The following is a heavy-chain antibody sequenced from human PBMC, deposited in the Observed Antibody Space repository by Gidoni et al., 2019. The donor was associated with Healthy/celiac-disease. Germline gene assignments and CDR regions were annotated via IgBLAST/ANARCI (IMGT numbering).Heavy chain of an antibody. J-gene: IGHJ6*02. V-gene: IGHV3-21*01. Sequence: EVQLVESGGGLVQPGGALRLSCAASGFTFSSYRMNWVRQAPGKGLEWVSSISSSSSYIYYADSVKGRFTIARDNAKNSLYLQMNSLRAEDTAVYYCARDDIVVVVAAYYYYGMDVWGQGTTVTVSS. CDR2: ISSSSSYI. CDR1: GFTFSSYR. D-gene: IGHD2-15*01. CDR3: ARDDIVVVVAAYYYYGMDV.